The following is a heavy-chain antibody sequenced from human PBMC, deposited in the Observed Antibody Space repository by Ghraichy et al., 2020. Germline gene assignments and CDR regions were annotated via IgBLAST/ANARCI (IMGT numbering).Heavy chain of an antibody. CDR2: IRNSGST. CDR3: ARWGGGHSPIEY. Sequence: SQTLSLTCTVSGGSISSYHWSWIRQPPGKGLEWIGYIRNSGSTNYNPSLKSRVTISVDTSKNQFSLNLSSVTAADTAVYYCARWGGGHSPIEYWGQGTHAPVSP. J-gene: IGHJ4*02. D-gene: IGHD3-16*01. V-gene: IGHV4-59*01. CDR1: GGSISSYH.